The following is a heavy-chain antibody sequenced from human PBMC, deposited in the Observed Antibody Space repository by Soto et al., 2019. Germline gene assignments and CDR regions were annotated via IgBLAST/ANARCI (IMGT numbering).Heavy chain of an antibody. D-gene: IGHD3-9*01. V-gene: IGHV4-59*01. CDR3: ARDQGYDILTGYSITRYYYMDV. CDR1: GGSISSYY. J-gene: IGHJ6*03. CDR2: IYYSGST. Sequence: SETLSLTCTVSGGSISSYYWSGIRQPPGKGLEWIGYIYYSGSTNYNPSLKSRVTISVDTSKNQFSLKLSSVTAADTAVYYCARDQGYDILTGYSITRYYYMDVWGKGTTVTVSS.